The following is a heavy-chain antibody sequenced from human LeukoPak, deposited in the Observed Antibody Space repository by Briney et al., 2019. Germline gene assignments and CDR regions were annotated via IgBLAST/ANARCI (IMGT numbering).Heavy chain of an antibody. D-gene: IGHD2-2*01. CDR1: GGSISSGGYY. J-gene: IGHJ4*02. CDR3: ARSPGYCSSTSCYYFDY. V-gene: IGHV4-31*03. CDR2: IYYSGST. Sequence: SEALSLTCTVSGGSISSGGYYWSWIRQHPGKGLEWIGYIYYSGSTYYNPSLKSRVTISVDTSKNQFSLKLSSVTAADTAVYYCARSPGYCSSTSCYYFDYWGQGTLVTVSS.